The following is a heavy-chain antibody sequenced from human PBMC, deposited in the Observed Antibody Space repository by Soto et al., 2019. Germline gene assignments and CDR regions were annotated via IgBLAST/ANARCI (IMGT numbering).Heavy chain of an antibody. Sequence: QVQLVQSGAEVKKPGSSVKVSCKASGGTFSSYTISWVRQAPGQGLEWMGRIIPILGIANYAQKFQGRVTITADKSTSTAYMELSSLRSEDTAVYYCAIQGGDPEYFQHWGQGTLVTVSS. J-gene: IGHJ1*01. CDR3: AIQGGDPEYFQH. V-gene: IGHV1-69*02. CDR1: GGTFSSYT. CDR2: IIPILGIA. D-gene: IGHD2-21*02.